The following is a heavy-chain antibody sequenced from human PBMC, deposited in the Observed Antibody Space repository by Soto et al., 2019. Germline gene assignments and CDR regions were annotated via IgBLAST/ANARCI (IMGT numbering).Heavy chain of an antibody. CDR2: INHSGST. CDR3: ASLFHCSRTSCANWFDP. CDR1: AGSFSGYY. V-gene: IGHV4-34*01. J-gene: IGHJ5*02. D-gene: IGHD2-2*01. Sequence: QVQLQQWGAVLLKPSETLSLTCDFYAGSFSGYYWSWIRQPPGKGMEWIGEINHSGSTNYNPSLKSRVTISVDTSNHQFSLKLSSVTAADTAVYYCASLFHCSRTSCANWFDPWGQGTLGTVAS.